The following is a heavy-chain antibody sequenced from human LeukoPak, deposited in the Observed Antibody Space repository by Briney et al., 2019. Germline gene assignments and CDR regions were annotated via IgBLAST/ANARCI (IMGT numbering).Heavy chain of an antibody. CDR2: IIPILGIA. J-gene: IGHJ4*02. Sequence: SVNVSCKASGGTFSSYTISWVRQAPGQGLDWMGRIIPILGIANYAQKSQGRVTITANNSPSPAYMEVGSLRPEGPAWVFLARHWRKAQALVYFDSWGQRALVTVSS. CDR3: ARHWRKAQALVYFDS. V-gene: IGHV1-69*02. CDR1: GGTFSSYT. D-gene: IGHD3-3*01.